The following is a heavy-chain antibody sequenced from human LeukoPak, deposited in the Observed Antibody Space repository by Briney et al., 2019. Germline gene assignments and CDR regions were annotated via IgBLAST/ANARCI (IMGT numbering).Heavy chain of an antibody. D-gene: IGHD3-9*01. CDR1: TDSMTSHY. Sequence: SETLSLTCSASTDSMTSHYWSWIRQPPGKGLEWIGYIYYTGRANYNPSLKSRVSISVDTSKNQFSLKFSSVTAADTAVYFCARLRLYYDILTPRYFDLWGRGTLVTVSS. CDR3: ARLRLYYDILTPRYFDL. CDR2: IYYTGRA. J-gene: IGHJ2*01. V-gene: IGHV4-59*08.